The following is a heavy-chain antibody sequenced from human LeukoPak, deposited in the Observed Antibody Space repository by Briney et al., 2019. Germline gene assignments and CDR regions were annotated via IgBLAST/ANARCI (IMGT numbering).Heavy chain of an antibody. J-gene: IGHJ5*02. CDR2: TYYRSTWYN. V-gene: IGHV6-1*01. Sequence: SQTLSLTCAISGDSVSSNSVTWNWIRQSPSRGLEWLGRTYYRSTWYNDYAVSVRGRITVNPDTSKDQFSLHLDSVTPEDTAVYYCARRLTQYDCFDPWGQGILVTVSS. D-gene: IGHD2-2*01. CDR1: GDSVSSNSVT. CDR3: ARRLTQYDCFDP.